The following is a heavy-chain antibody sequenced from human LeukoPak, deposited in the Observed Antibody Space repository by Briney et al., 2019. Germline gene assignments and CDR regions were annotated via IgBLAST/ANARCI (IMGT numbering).Heavy chain of an antibody. V-gene: IGHV1-69*04. D-gene: IGHD3-22*01. CDR3: ARDQVIVVVMYYYYYGMDV. Sequence: SVEVSCKASGGTFSSYAISWVRQAPGQGLEWMGRIIPILGIANYAQKFQGRVTITADKSTSTAYMELSSLRSEDTAVYYCARDQVIVVVMYYYYYGMDVWGQGTTVTVSS. CDR1: GGTFSSYA. J-gene: IGHJ6*02. CDR2: IIPILGIA.